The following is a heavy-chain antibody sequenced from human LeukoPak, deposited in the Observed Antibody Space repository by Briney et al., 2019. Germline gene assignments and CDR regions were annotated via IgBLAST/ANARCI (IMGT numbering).Heavy chain of an antibody. D-gene: IGHD6-6*01. CDR3: ARSNIAVRRGDNWFDP. V-gene: IGHV1-2*02. J-gene: IGHJ5*02. Sequence: GASVKVSCKASGYTFSDYYMHWVRQAPGRGLEWMGWIGPNSGGTNYAQKFQGRVTMTRDTSISTAYMELSRLISDDTAVYYCARSNIAVRRGDNWFDPWGQGTLVTVSS. CDR1: GYTFSDYY. CDR2: IGPNSGGT.